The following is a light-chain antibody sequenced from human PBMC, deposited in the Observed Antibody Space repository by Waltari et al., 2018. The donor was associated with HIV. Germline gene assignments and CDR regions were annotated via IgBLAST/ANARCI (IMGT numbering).Light chain of an antibody. CDR3: CSYAGRSTHV. J-gene: IGLJ1*01. Sequence: QSALTQPASVSGSPGQSITISCTGTSSDVGSYNVFSWYQQHPAKAPKLMFYEVTKRPSGVSNRFSGSKSGNTASLTISGLQAEDEADYYCCSYAGRSTHVFGTGTKVTVL. CDR1: SSDVGSYNV. CDR2: EVT. V-gene: IGLV2-23*02.